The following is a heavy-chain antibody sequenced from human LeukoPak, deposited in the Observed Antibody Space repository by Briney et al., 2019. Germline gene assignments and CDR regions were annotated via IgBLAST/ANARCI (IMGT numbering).Heavy chain of an antibody. CDR2: IYPGDSDT. CDR1: GYSFTSYW. CDR3: ARLGSYDSSGYYYFSWFVP. J-gene: IGHJ5*02. V-gene: IGHV5-51*01. Sequence: GESLKISWKGSGYSFTSYWIGWVRQMPGKGLEWTGIIYPGDSDTRFSPSFQGQVTISADKSISTACLQCSSLKASDTAMYYCARLGSYDSSGYYYFSWFVPWGQGTLVTVSS. D-gene: IGHD3-22*01.